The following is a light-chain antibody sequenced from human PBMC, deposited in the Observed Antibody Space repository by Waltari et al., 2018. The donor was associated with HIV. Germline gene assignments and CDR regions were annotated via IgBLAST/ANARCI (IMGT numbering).Light chain of an antibody. J-gene: IGLJ3*02. CDR1: NSDVGAYTY. CDR3: CSYATRYTWV. V-gene: IGLV2-11*01. Sequence: QSALTQPRSVSGSPGQSVTIPCTGTNSDVGAYTYVSGYQQHRGKAPKLMIYDVSKRAAGFPVRFSASKSGDTASLTISGLQAEDEGDYYCCSYATRYTWVFGGGTKLTVL. CDR2: DVS.